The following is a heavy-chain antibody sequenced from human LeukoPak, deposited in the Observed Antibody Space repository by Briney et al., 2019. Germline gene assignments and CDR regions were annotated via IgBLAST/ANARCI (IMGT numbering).Heavy chain of an antibody. Sequence: SETLSLTCTVSGGSITSYYWSWIRQPAGKGLEWIGRIHTTGSTNYNPSLKSRVTMSVATSRNQFSLKLSSVTAAATAVYYCARDRYYYDSSGYIRMDVWGKGTTVTISS. CDR3: ARDRYYYDSSGYIRMDV. D-gene: IGHD3-22*01. CDR2: IHTTGST. J-gene: IGHJ6*03. CDR1: GGSITSYY. V-gene: IGHV4-4*07.